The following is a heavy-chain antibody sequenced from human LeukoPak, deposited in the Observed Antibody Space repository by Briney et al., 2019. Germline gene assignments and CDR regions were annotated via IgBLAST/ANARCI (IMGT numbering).Heavy chain of an antibody. CDR2: ISSSTSNI. CDR3: ARDGVMAETPFYFDS. Sequence: GGSLRLSCAASGFTFRSYAMSWVRQAPGKGLEWVAYISSSTSNIFYADSVKGRFTISRDHAKDSVLLQMNSLRVEDTALYFCARDGVMAETPFYFDSWGQGALVTVSS. V-gene: IGHV3-48*01. CDR1: GFTFRSYA. J-gene: IGHJ4*02. D-gene: IGHD2-21*01.